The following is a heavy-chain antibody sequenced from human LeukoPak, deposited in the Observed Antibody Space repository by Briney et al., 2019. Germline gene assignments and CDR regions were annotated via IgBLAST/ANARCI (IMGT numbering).Heavy chain of an antibody. V-gene: IGHV3-48*03. CDR1: EFSFSSYE. D-gene: IGHD2-15*01. Sequence: GGSLRLSCAAAEFSFSSYEMTWVRQTPGKGLEWLSYIDASGSRIVYADSVKGRFTISRDNAKNSLFLQMNSLRAEDTGIYYCARENIAVFGGAFDIRGQGTRVTVSS. CDR3: ARENIAVFGGAFDI. J-gene: IGHJ3*02. CDR2: IDASGSRI.